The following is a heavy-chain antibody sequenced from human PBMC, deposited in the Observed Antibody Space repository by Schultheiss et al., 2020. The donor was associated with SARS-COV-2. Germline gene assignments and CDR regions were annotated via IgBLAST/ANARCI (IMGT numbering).Heavy chain of an antibody. J-gene: IGHJ4*02. CDR2: INAGNGDT. Sequence: ASVKVSCKASGYTFTHYVIHWVRQAPGQRLEWMGYINAGNGDTKYSQRFQGRVTITTDTSASTVYMELSSLRSADTAIYYCARRPLQFLECLDYWGQGTLVTVSS. CDR1: GYTFTHYV. D-gene: IGHD3-3*01. V-gene: IGHV1-3*01. CDR3: ARRPLQFLECLDY.